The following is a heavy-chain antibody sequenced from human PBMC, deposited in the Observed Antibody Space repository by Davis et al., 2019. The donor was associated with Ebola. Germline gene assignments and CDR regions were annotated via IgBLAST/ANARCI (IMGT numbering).Heavy chain of an antibody. D-gene: IGHD4-11*01. Sequence: MPGGSLRLSCTVSGGSISSYYWSWIRQPPGKGLEWIGYIYYSGSTNYNPSLKSRVTISVDTSKNQFSLKLSSVTAADTAVYYCASGSYSNYVGRIDYWGQGTLVTVSS. J-gene: IGHJ4*02. CDR1: GGSISSYY. CDR3: ASGSYSNYVGRIDY. CDR2: IYYSGST. V-gene: IGHV4-59*01.